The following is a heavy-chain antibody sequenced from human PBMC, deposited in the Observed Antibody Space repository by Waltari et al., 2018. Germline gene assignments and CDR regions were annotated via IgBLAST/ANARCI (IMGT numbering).Heavy chain of an antibody. J-gene: IGHJ4*02. Sequence: GSGGGLVQPGGSLRLSCAASGFTFSSYWMSWVRQAPGKGLEWVANIKQDGSEKYYVDSVKGRFTISRDNAKNSLYLQMNSLRAEDTAVYYCARALTGSYRYSFDYWGQGTLVTVSS. D-gene: IGHD3-16*02. V-gene: IGHV3-7*01. CDR1: GFTFSSYW. CDR2: IKQDGSEK. CDR3: ARALTGSYRYSFDY.